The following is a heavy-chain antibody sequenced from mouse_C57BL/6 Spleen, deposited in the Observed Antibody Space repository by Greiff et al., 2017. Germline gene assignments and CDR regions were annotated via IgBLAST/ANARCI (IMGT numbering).Heavy chain of an antibody. CDR3: ARRIYYYGSIYFDD. D-gene: IGHD1-1*01. CDR1: GYTFTSYW. CDR2: IYPSDSYT. V-gene: IGHV1-69*01. Sequence: QVQLQQPGAELVMPGASVKLSCKASGYTFTSYWMHWVKQRPGQGLEWIGEIYPSDSYTNYNQKFKGKSTLTVDKSSSTAYMQLSSLTSEDSAVYNCARRIYYYGSIYFDDWGQGTTLTVSS. J-gene: IGHJ2*01.